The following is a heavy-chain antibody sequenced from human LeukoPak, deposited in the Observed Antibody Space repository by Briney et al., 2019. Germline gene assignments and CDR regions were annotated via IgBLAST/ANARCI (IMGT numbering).Heavy chain of an antibody. D-gene: IGHD2-8*01. CDR1: GFTFNNYG. J-gene: IGHJ4*02. CDR2: ISGNAAIT. CDR3: AKSRLTPAVPAAFDS. Sequence: GGSLRLSCAASGFTFNNYGMNWVRRAPGKGLEWLSAISGNAAITYYADSVKGRFFISRDNFRNTLYLEMSSLRADDAAAYYCAKSRLTPAVPAAFDSWGQGTLVIVSS. V-gene: IGHV3-23*01.